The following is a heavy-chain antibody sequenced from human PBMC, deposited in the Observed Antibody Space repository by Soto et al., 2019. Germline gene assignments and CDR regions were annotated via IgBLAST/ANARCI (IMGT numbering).Heavy chain of an antibody. V-gene: IGHV4-39*01. J-gene: IGHJ4*02. D-gene: IGHD3-9*01. CDR2: IYYSGST. CDR1: GGSISSSGYY. CDR3: ARSLDWPSYLFDY. Sequence: QLQLQESGPGLVKPSETLSLTCTVSGGSISSSGYYWGWIRQPPGKGLEWIGSIYYSGSTYYNPSLKSRVTISVDTSKNQFSLKLSSVTAADTAVYYCARSLDWPSYLFDYWGQGTLVTVSS.